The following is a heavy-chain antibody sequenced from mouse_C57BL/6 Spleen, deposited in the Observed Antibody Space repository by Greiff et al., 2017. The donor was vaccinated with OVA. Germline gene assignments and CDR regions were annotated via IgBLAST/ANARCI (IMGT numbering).Heavy chain of an antibody. CDR3: GRSDDYVWFAY. V-gene: IGHV5-17*01. Sequence: EVQLVESGGGLVKPGGSLKLSCAASGFTFSDYGMHWVRQAPEKGLEWVAYISSGSSTIYYADTVKGRFTIARDNAKNTLFLQMTSLRSEDTAMYYCGRSDDYVWFAYWGQGTLVTVSA. D-gene: IGHD2-4*01. CDR1: GFTFSDYG. CDR2: ISSGSSTI. J-gene: IGHJ3*01.